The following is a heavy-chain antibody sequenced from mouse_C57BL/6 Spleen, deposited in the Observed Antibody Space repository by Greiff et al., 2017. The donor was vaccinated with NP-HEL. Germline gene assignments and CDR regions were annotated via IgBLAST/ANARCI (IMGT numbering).Heavy chain of an antibody. J-gene: IGHJ4*01. D-gene: IGHD3-2*02. CDR3: AREKESDSSGLYAMDY. V-gene: IGHV1-64*01. CDR1: GYTFTSYW. CDR2: IHPNSGST. Sequence: VQLQQSGAELVKPGASVKLSCKASGYTFTSYWMHWVKQRPGQGLEWIGMIHPNSGSTNYNEKFKSKATLTVDKSSSTAYMQLSSLTSEDSAVYYGAREKESDSSGLYAMDYWGQGTSVTVSS.